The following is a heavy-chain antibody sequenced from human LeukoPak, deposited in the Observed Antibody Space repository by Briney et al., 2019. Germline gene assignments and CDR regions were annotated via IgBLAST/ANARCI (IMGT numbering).Heavy chain of an antibody. J-gene: IGHJ4*02. V-gene: IGHV3-53*01. CDR2: IYSGGST. Sequence: GGSLRLSCAASGFTFSSNYMSWVRQAPGKGLEWVSVIYSGGSTYYADSVKGRFTISRDNSKNTLYLQMNSLRAEDTAVYYCARDREYYYDSSGYYSTPVYWGQGTLVTVSS. CDR3: ARDREYYYDSSGYYSTPVY. D-gene: IGHD3-22*01. CDR1: GFTFSSNY.